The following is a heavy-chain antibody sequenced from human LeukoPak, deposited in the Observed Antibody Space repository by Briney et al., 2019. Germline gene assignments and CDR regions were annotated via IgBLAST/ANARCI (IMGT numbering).Heavy chain of an antibody. J-gene: IGHJ4*02. V-gene: IGHV1-18*01. Sequence: ASVNVSCKASGYTFTSYGIGWVRQAPGQGLEWMGWISAYNGNTNYAQKLQGRVTMTTDTSASTAYMELRSLRSDDTAVYYCARDYGDYVFDYWGQGTLVTVSS. D-gene: IGHD4-17*01. CDR1: GYTFTSYG. CDR3: ARDYGDYVFDY. CDR2: ISAYNGNT.